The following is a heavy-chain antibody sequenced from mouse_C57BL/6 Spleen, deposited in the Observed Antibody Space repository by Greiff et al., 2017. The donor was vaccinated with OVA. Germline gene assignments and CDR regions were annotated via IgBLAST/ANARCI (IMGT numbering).Heavy chain of an antibody. CDR3: AREGTALFDY. D-gene: IGHD3-3*01. Sequence: EVMLVESGGGLVKPGGSLKLSCAASGFTFSDYGMHWVRQAPEKGLEWVAYISSGSSTIYYADTVKGRFTISRDNAKNTLFLQMTSLRSEDTAMYYCAREGTALFDYWGQGTTLTVSS. CDR2: ISSGSSTI. J-gene: IGHJ2*01. V-gene: IGHV5-17*01. CDR1: GFTFSDYG.